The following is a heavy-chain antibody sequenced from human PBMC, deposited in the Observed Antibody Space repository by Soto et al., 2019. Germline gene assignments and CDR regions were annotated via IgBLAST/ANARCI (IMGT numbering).Heavy chain of an antibody. J-gene: IGHJ6*02. CDR2: ISKSGST. Sequence: SEPLSLNCSIRYAYISSNSKHYRICIRQPSGMGLVWIGYISKSGSTSYNPSLQSRVIISVDTSTNQVSLNLASVTAADTAVYYCTTQGFGNLHGLVDVWGQGTTVT. CDR1: YAYISSNSKHY. CDR3: TTQGFGNLHGLVDV. V-gene: IGHV4-4*09. D-gene: IGHD3-10*01.